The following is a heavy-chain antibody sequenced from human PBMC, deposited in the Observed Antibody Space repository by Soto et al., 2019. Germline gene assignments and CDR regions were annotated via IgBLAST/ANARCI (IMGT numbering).Heavy chain of an antibody. V-gene: IGHV1-46*01. D-gene: IGHD6-6*01. CDR3: ARGGPYSRWSYYFDY. J-gene: IGHJ4*02. CDR1: GYT. Sequence: GASVKVSCKASGYTLHWVRQAPGQGLEWMGIINPSGGSTSYAQKLQGRVTMTRDTSTSTVYMELSSLRSEDTAVYYCARGGPYSRWSYYFDYWGQGTQVTVSS. CDR2: INPSGGST.